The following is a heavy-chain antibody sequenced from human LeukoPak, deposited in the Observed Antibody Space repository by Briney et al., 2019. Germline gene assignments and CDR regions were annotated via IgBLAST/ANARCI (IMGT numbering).Heavy chain of an antibody. V-gene: IGHV4-61*01. J-gene: IGHJ6*02. CDR2: IYYSGST. D-gene: IGHD1-26*01. Sequence: SETLSLTCTVSGDSVSSGNYYWSWIRQPPGKGLEWIGYIYYSGSTNYNPSLKSRVTISVDTSKNQFSLKLSSVTAADTAVYYCARTSGSYYGVYYYGMDVWGQGTTVTVSS. CDR1: GDSVSSGNYY. CDR3: ARTSGSYYGVYYYGMDV.